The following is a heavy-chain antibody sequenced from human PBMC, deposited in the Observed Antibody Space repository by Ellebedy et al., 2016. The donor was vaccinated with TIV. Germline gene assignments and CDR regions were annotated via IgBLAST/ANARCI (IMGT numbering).Heavy chain of an antibody. V-gene: IGHV4-61*03. D-gene: IGHD5-24*01. CDR3: ARELRGNFFDY. Sequence: SETLSLTXTVSGGSVSSALHYWSWIRQPPGKGLEWIGEIFHSGSTNYNPSLASRVTITVDESKNHFSLTLNSVTAADTAVYYCARELRGNFFDYWGQGALVTVSS. CDR2: IFHSGST. J-gene: IGHJ4*02. CDR1: GGSVSSALHY.